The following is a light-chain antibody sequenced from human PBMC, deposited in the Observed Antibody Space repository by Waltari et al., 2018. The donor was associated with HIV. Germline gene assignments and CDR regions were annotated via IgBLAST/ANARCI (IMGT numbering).Light chain of an antibody. CDR2: EVS. Sequence: QPALTQPASVSGSPGQSITISCTGTSSDVGGYNYVSWYQQHPGKAPKLLIYEVSNRPSGISNRFSGSKSGNTASLTISGLQAEDEADYYCCSYASSTTLDVFGGGTKLTVL. CDR3: CSYASSTTLDV. CDR1: SSDVGGYNY. J-gene: IGLJ2*01. V-gene: IGLV2-14*01.